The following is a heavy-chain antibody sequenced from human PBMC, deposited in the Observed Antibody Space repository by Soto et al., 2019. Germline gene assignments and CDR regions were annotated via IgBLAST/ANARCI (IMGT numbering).Heavy chain of an antibody. J-gene: IGHJ5*02. Sequence: SETLSLTCTVSGGSISSGGYYWSWIRQHPGKGLEWIGYIYYSGSIYYNPSLKSRVTISVDTSKNQFSLKLSSVTAADTAVYYCASVQSTYYYDSSGPNLVNWFDPWGQGTLVTVSS. CDR3: ASVQSTYYYDSSGPNLVNWFDP. V-gene: IGHV4-31*02. CDR2: IYYSGSI. CDR1: GGSISSGGYY. D-gene: IGHD3-22*01.